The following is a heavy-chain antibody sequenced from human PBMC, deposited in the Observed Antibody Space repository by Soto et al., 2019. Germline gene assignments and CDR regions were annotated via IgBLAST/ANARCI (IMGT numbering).Heavy chain of an antibody. Sequence: GGSLRLSCAASGFTFSSYGMHWVRQAPGKGLEWVAVIWYDGSNKYYADSVKGRFTISRDNSKNTLYLQMNSLRAEDTAVYYCARSSSWQTQPFDYWGQGTLVTVSS. V-gene: IGHV3-33*01. CDR1: GFTFSSYG. CDR3: ARSSSWQTQPFDY. CDR2: IWYDGSNK. J-gene: IGHJ4*02. D-gene: IGHD6-13*01.